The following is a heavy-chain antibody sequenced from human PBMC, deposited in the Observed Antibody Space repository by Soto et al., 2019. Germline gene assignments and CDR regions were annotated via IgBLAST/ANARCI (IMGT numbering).Heavy chain of an antibody. V-gene: IGHV4-30-2*01. D-gene: IGHD2-15*01. CDR2: IYPSGST. J-gene: IGHJ4*02. CDR3: ARVGGYCSGGSCYSQQIDY. CDR1: GGSISSGGYS. Sequence: QLQLQESGSGLVKPSQTLSLTCAVSGGSISSGGYSWSWIRQPPGKGLEWIGYIYPSGSTYYNPSLKSRVTISVDRSKNQFSLKLSSVTAADTAVYYCARVGGYCSGGSCYSQQIDYWGQGTLVTVSS.